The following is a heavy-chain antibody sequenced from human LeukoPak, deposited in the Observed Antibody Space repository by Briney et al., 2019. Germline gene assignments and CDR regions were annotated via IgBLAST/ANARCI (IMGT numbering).Heavy chain of an antibody. CDR3: ARVGVDYSGNIIKYFFDY. Sequence: SETLSLTCTVSGGSISSYQWSWIRQPPGKGLEWTGNIYYSGSANYNPSLKSRVIISVDTSKNQFSLKLSPVTAADTAVYYCARVGVDYSGNIIKYFFDYWGQGTLVTVSS. CDR2: IYYSGSA. D-gene: IGHD4-23*01. V-gene: IGHV4-59*01. CDR1: GGSISSYQ. J-gene: IGHJ4*02.